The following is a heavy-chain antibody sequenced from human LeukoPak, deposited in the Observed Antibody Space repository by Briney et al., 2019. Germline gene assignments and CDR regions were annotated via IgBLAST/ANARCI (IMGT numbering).Heavy chain of an antibody. CDR1: GGSISSYH. Sequence: SETLSLTCTVSGGSISSYHRSWIRQPPGKGLEWIGYIYYSGSTNYNPSLKSLVIISVDTSKNQFSLKLSSVTAADTAVYYCARQVRYDFSYYFDYRGQGTLVTVSS. D-gene: IGHD3-3*01. J-gene: IGHJ4*02. CDR2: IYYSGST. V-gene: IGHV4-59*08. CDR3: ARQVRYDFSYYFDY.